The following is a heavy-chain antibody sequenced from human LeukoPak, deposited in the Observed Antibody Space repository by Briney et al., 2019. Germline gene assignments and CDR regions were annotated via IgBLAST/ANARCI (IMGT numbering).Heavy chain of an antibody. CDR2: VKSKSAGWTI. Sequence: GGSLRLSCAASGFTFSKALMTWVRLAPCKGRALVGHVKSKSAGWTIAYAAPVKGRFTISRDDSEHTLYLQLNSLKTEDTTVYYCVARGVWGQGTLVTVSS. V-gene: IGHV3-15*01. CDR1: GFTFSKAL. J-gene: IGHJ4*01. D-gene: IGHD5-12*01. CDR3: VARGV.